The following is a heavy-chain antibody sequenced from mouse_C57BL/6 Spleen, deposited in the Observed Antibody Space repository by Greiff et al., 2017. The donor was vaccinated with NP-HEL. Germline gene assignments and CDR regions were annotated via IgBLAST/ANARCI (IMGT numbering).Heavy chain of an antibody. Sequence: QVQLQQPGAELVKPGASVKLSCKASGYTFTSYWMQWVKQRPGQGLEWIGEIDPSDSYTNYNQKFKGKATLTVDTSSSTAYMQLSSLTSEDSAVYYCARSQFITTVVAGWYFDVWGTGTTVTVSS. V-gene: IGHV1-50*01. J-gene: IGHJ1*03. D-gene: IGHD1-1*01. CDR2: IDPSDSYT. CDR3: ARSQFITTVVAGWYFDV. CDR1: GYTFTSYW.